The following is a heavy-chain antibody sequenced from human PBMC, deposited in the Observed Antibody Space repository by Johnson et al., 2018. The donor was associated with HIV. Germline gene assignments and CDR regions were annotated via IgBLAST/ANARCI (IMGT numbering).Heavy chain of an antibody. D-gene: IGHD1-1*01. J-gene: IGHJ3*02. V-gene: IGHV3-66*01. CDR2: IYSGGST. Sequence: VQLVESGGGLVQPGRSLRLSCAASGFTFDDYAMHWVRQAPGKGLEWVSVIYSGGSTYYADSVKGRFTISRDNSKNTLYLQMNSLRAEETAVYYCARDGQLGAFDIWGQGTMVTVSS. CDR3: ARDGQLGAFDI. CDR1: GFTFDDYA.